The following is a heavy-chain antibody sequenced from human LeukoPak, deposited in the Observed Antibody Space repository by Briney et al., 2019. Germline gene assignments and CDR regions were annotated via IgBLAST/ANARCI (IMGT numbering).Heavy chain of an antibody. CDR3: AKDAQRGFDYSNSLEY. J-gene: IGHJ4*02. CDR1: GFTFSHYG. V-gene: IGHV3-33*06. Sequence: PGGSLRLSCAASGFTFSHYGMHWVRHAPGRGPEWVAVIWNDGSNKYYADSVKGRFTISRDNSQNTVDLHMNSLRAEDTAVYYCAKDAQRGFDYSNSLEYWGQGTLVTVSS. D-gene: IGHD4-11*01. CDR2: IWNDGSNK.